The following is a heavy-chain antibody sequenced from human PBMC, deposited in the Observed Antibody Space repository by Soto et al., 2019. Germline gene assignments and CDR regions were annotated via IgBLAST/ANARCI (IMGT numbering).Heavy chain of an antibody. Sequence: GGSLRLSCAASGFTFSRYSMNWVRQAPGKGLEWISYISSSSSTIYYADSVKGRFTISRDNAKNSLYLQMNSLRAEDTAVYYCAREDCSTTSCYAGLDDWGQGTLVTVSS. CDR1: GFTFSRYS. V-gene: IGHV3-48*01. J-gene: IGHJ4*02. CDR3: AREDCSTTSCYAGLDD. CDR2: ISSSSSTI. D-gene: IGHD2-2*01.